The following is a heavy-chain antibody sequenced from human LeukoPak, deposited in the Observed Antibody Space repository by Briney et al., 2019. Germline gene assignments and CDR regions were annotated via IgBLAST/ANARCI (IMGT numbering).Heavy chain of an antibody. D-gene: IGHD3-10*01. CDR2: ISSSSSYI. CDR1: GFTFSSYS. V-gene: IGHV3-21*01. Sequence: GGSLRLSCAAFGFTFSSYSMNWVRQAPGKGLEWVSSISSSSSYIYYADSVKGRFTISRDNAKNSLYLQMNSLRAEDTAVYYCARQGPMVHGFDYWGQGTLVTVSS. J-gene: IGHJ4*02. CDR3: ARQGPMVHGFDY.